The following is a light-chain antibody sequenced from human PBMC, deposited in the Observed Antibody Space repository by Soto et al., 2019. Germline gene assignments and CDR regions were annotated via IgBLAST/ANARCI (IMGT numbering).Light chain of an antibody. CDR2: GAS. CDR3: QQYNNWPPGT. J-gene: IGKJ1*01. Sequence: EILMTQSPATLSVSPGERATLSCRASQSVSSNLAWYQQKPGQAPRLLIYGASTRATGIPARFSGSGSGTEFTITISSLQSEDFAVYYCQQYNNWPPGTFGQGTTVDIK. V-gene: IGKV3-15*01. CDR1: QSVSSN.